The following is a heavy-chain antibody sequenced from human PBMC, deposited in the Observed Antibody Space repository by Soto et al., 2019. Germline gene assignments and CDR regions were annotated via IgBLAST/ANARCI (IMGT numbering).Heavy chain of an antibody. CDR2: IYYSGST. D-gene: IGHD3-10*01. J-gene: IGHJ6*03. CDR3: ARGLEAGSNYYYYMDV. CDR1: GGSISSYY. V-gene: IGHV4-59*01. Sequence: PSETLSLTCTVSGGSISSYYWSWIRQPPGKGLEWIGYIYYSGSTNYNPSLKSRVTISVDTSKNQFSLKLSSVTDADTAVYYCARGLEAGSNYYYYMDVWGKGTTVTVSS.